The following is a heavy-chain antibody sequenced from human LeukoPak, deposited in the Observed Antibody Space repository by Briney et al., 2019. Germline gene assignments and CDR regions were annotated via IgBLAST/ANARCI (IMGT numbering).Heavy chain of an antibody. CDR3: ARDNWYGDGEEGIDY. V-gene: IGHV3-21*01. Sequence: GGSLRLSCAASGFTFSSYWMHWVRQAPGKGLVWVSSISSSSSYIYYADSVKGRFTISRDNAKNSLYLQMNSLRAEDTAVYYCARDNWYGDGEEGIDYWGQGTLVTVSS. J-gene: IGHJ4*02. CDR1: GFTFSSYW. D-gene: IGHD4-17*01. CDR2: ISSSSSYI.